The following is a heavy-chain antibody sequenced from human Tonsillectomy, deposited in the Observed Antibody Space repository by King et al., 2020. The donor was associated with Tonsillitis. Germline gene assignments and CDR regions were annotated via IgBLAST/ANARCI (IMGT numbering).Heavy chain of an antibody. Sequence: VQLVESGGGLVQPGGSLRLSCAASGFTFSSYAMSWVRQAPGKGLEWVSAVSGSGGSTDYADSVKGRFTISRDNSKNTLYLQMNSLRAEDTAVYYCTKAGSSGYYYWGYWGQGTLVTVSS. J-gene: IGHJ4*02. CDR2: VSGSGGST. V-gene: IGHV3-23*04. D-gene: IGHD3-22*01. CDR3: TKAGSSGYYYWGY. CDR1: GFTFSSYA.